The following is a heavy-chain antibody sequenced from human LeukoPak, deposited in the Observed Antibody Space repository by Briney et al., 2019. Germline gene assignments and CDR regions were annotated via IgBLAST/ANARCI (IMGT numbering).Heavy chain of an antibody. V-gene: IGHV6-1*01. D-gene: IGHD1-1*01. Sequence: SQTLSLTCAISGDSVSSNSAAWNWIRQSPSRGLEWLGRTYYRSKWYTYYAVSVKSRISINRDTSKNQISLQLNSVAPEDTAVYYCARSTGPIDYWGQGTLVAVSS. CDR2: TYYRSKWYT. CDR3: ARSTGPIDY. CDR1: GDSVSSNSAA. J-gene: IGHJ4*02.